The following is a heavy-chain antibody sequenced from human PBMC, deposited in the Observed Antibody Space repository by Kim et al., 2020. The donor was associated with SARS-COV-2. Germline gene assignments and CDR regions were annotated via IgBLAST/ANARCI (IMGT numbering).Heavy chain of an antibody. J-gene: IGHJ4*02. D-gene: IGHD3-9*01. V-gene: IGHV3-48*02. CDR3: ARDLEVGYDILTGPDY. Sequence: SVMGRFTISRDNAKNSLYLKMNSLRDEDTAVYYCARDLEVGYDILTGPDYWGQGTLVTVSS.